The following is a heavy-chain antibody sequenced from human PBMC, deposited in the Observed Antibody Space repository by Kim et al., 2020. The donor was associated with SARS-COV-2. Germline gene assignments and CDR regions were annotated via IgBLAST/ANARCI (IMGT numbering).Heavy chain of an antibody. CDR3: AKSPLEPGYFNY. V-gene: IGHV3-23*01. Sequence: YYADSVKGRFTISRDNSKNTPYLQMNSLRAEDTAVYYCAKSPLEPGYFNYWGQGTLVTVSS. D-gene: IGHD6-13*01. J-gene: IGHJ4*02.